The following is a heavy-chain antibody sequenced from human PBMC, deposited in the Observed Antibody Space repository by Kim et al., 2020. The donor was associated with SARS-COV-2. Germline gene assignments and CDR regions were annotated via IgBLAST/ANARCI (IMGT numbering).Heavy chain of an antibody. CDR2: INHSGSP. D-gene: IGHD6-13*01. J-gene: IGHJ5*02. CDR1: GGSFSGYY. V-gene: IGHV4-34*01. Sequence: SETLSLTCAVYGGSFSGYYWSWIRQPPGKGLEWIGEINHSGSPHYNPSLKSRVTISVDTSKNQFSLKLSSVTAADTAVYYCARGGFSRGSINQRWDWFDPWGQGTLVTVSS. CDR3: ARGGFSRGSINQRWDWFDP.